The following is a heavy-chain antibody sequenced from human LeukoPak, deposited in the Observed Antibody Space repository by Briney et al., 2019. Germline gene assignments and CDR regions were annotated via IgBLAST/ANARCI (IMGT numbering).Heavy chain of an antibody. Sequence: PGGSLRLSCAASGFTFSDYYMSWIRQAPGKGLEWISYTSSSGITIYYADSVKGRFTMSRDNAKNSLYLQMNSLRAEDTAVYYSARDRYAMDVWGQGTTVTVSS. CDR1: GFTFSDYY. CDR2: TSSSGITI. CDR3: ARDRYAMDV. V-gene: IGHV3-11*01. J-gene: IGHJ6*02.